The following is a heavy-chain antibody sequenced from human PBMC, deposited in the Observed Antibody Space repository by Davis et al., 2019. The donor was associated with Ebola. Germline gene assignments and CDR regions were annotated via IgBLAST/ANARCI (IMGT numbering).Heavy chain of an antibody. Sequence: GESLKISCKGSGYSFTSYWIGWVRQMPGKGLEWMGIIYPGDSDTRYSPSFQGQVTISADKSIGTAYLQWSSLKASDTAMYYCARHEYSSSSVPFVDYWGQGTLVTVSS. J-gene: IGHJ4*02. V-gene: IGHV5-51*01. CDR2: IYPGDSDT. CDR1: GYSFTSYW. D-gene: IGHD6-6*01. CDR3: ARHEYSSSSVPFVDY.